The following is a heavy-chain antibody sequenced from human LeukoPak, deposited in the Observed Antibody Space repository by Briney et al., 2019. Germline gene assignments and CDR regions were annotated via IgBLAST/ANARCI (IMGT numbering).Heavy chain of an antibody. V-gene: IGHV3-23*01. CDR3: AKTVGVTANPRAFDI. D-gene: IGHD2-21*02. CDR2: ISGRGVST. Sequence: PGGSLRLPCAVSGFTFSSYGMSWVRQAPGKGLEWVSSISGRGVSTYYADSVKGRFTISRDNSKKTVFLQMNSLRADDTAVYYCAKTVGVTANPRAFDIWGQGTMVTVSS. J-gene: IGHJ3*02. CDR1: GFTFSSYG.